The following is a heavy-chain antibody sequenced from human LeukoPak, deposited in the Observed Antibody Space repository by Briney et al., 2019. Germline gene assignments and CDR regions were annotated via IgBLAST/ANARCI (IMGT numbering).Heavy chain of an antibody. J-gene: IGHJ4*02. CDR3: ARVVVIAVAGTSLAYYFDY. V-gene: IGHV1-8*01. D-gene: IGHD6-19*01. Sequence: GASVKVSCKASGYTFTTHDINWVRQATGQGLEWLGWMSPNSGDTGYAQKFQGRVTMTSDSSISTAYMELSSLRSEDTAIYYCARVVVIAVAGTSLAYYFDYWGQGTLVTVSS. CDR2: MSPNSGDT. CDR1: GYTFTTHD.